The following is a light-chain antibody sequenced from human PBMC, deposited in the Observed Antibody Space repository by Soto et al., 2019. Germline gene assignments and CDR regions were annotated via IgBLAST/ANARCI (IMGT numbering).Light chain of an antibody. CDR2: KAS. CDR3: QQYNSYSYT. Sequence: DIQMTQSPSTLSASVGDTVTITCRASESISTWLAWYKQKPGKAPKLLIYKASSLQSGDPSRFSGSGSGTEFTLTISSLQPDDFATYYCQQYNSYSYTFGEGTKLEIK. V-gene: IGKV1-5*03. CDR1: ESISTW. J-gene: IGKJ2*01.